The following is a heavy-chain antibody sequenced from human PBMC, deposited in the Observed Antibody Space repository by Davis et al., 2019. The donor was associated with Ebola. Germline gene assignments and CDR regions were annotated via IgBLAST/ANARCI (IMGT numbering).Heavy chain of an antibody. CDR1: GFSFSSYA. D-gene: IGHD6-19*01. J-gene: IGHJ4*02. Sequence: PGGSLRLSCAASGFSFSSYAMHWVRQSPGKGLEWVAVISQDGSTKYYADSVKRRFTISIDNSKNPLFLQMNSLGDEETAVFYCARAVSGKEDHDSWGQGSLVTVSS. CDR2: ISQDGSTK. CDR3: ARAVSGKEDHDS. V-gene: IGHV3-30-3*01.